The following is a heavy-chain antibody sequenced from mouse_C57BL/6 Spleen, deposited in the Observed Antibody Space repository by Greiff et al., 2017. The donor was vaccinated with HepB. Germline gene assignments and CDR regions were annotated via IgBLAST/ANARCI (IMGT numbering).Heavy chain of an antibody. CDR2: IHPNSGST. V-gene: IGHV1-64*01. D-gene: IGHD1-1*01. J-gene: IGHJ1*03. Sequence: VKLQQPGAELVKPGASVKLSCKASGYTFTSYWMHWVKQRPGQGLEWIGMIHPNSGSTNYNEKFKSKATLTVDKSSSTAYMQLSSLTSEDSAVYYCAYYYGSSLYWYFDVWGTGTTVTVSS. CDR1: GYTFTSYW. CDR3: AYYYGSSLYWYFDV.